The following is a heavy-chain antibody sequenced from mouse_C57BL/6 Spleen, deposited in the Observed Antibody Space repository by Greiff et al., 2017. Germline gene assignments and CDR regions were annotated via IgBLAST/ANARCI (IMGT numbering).Heavy chain of an antibody. CDR3: ARSELAWFAY. J-gene: IGHJ3*01. CDR1: GYTFTSYW. CDR2: IHPNSGST. V-gene: IGHV1-64*01. D-gene: IGHD4-1*01. Sequence: QVQLQQSGAELVKPGASVKLSCKASGYTFTSYWMHWVKQRPGQGLEWIGMIHPNSGSTNYNEKFKSKATLTVDKSSSTAYMQLSSLTSEDSAVYYCARSELAWFAYWGQGTLVTVSA.